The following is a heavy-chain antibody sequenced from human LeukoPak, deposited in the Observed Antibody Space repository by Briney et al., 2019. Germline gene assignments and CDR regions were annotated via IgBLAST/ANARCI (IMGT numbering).Heavy chain of an antibody. J-gene: IGHJ3*01. CDR2: IRQDGSEK. CDR3: ARDGSWPLDAFDF. D-gene: IGHD1-26*01. V-gene: IGHV3-7*01. Sequence: GGSLSLSCATSGFMFRAYWMSWVRQPPGKGLEWVANIRQDGSEKYYVDSVKGRFTISRDNAKDSLFLQMNNLRGEDTAVYYCARDGSWPLDAFDFWGQGTMLTVSS. CDR1: GFMFRAYW.